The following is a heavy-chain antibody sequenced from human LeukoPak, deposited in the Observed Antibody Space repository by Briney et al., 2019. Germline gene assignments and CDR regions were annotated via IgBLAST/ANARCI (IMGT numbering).Heavy chain of an antibody. Sequence: GGSLRLSCAASGFTFRSYSMNWVRPAPGRGREWVSSIISIVSYIYYADSVKGRFTLSTDNTKNSLCLRMNSVRAAETAVYYCAREATAMDYWFDHWGQGTLVTVSS. CDR3: AREATAMDYWFDH. V-gene: IGHV3-21*01. J-gene: IGHJ5*02. D-gene: IGHD5-18*01. CDR1: GFTFRSYS. CDR2: IISIVSYI.